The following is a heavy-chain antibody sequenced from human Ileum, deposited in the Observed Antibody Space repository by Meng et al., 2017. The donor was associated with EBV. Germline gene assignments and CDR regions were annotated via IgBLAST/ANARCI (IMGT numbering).Heavy chain of an antibody. Sequence: ECGQGGGGRPGYLSRVCDVFGGSFSISKNYWGWIRRPPGKALEGVAGIYHSGTSYYIPSLQIRVSISGDKSKNQVSLNMTSMTAADTAVYYCASREMTPFDYWGQGTLVTVSS. V-gene: IGHV4-39*07. CDR1: GGSFSISKNY. J-gene: IGHJ4*02. D-gene: IGHD5-24*01. CDR3: ASREMTPFDY. CDR2: IYHSGTS.